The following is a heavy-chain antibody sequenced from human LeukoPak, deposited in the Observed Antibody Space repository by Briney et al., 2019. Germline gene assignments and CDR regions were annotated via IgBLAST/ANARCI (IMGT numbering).Heavy chain of an antibody. V-gene: IGHV4-34*01. CDR2: INHSGST. CDR1: GGSFSGYY. D-gene: IGHD2-2*01. J-gene: IGHJ6*03. CDR3: ARGGPHIVVVPAISYYYYMDV. Sequence: SETLSLTCAVYGGSFSGYYLSWIRQPPGKGLEWIGEINHSGSTNYNPSLKSRVTISVDTSKNQFSLTLSFVTAADTAVYYCARGGPHIVVVPAISYYYYMDVWGKGTTVTVSS.